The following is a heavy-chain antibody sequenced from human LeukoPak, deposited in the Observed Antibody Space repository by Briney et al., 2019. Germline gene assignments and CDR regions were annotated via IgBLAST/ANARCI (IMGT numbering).Heavy chain of an antibody. J-gene: IGHJ4*02. D-gene: IGHD3-9*01. V-gene: IGHV3-53*01. CDR2: IYSGGNT. CDR3: ARSYYDILTAPFDY. CDR1: GFTVSSNS. Sequence: GGSLRLSCTVSGFTVSSNSMSWVRQAPGKGLEWVSFIYSGGNTHNSDSVKGRFTISRDNSKNTLYLQMNSLRAEDTAVYYCARSYYDILTAPFDYWGQGTLVTVSS.